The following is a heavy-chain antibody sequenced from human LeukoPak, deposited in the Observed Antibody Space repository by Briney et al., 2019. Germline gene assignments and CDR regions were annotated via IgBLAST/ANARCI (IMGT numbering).Heavy chain of an antibody. V-gene: IGHV3-23*01. CDR1: GFTFSSYA. Sequence: PGGSLRLSCAASGFTFSSYAMNWVRQAPGKGLEWVSAISDNGAGTYYADSVKGRFTISRDNSKNALYLQMNSLRAEDTAVYYCAKPHSSSWYLAFDIWGQGTMVTVSS. CDR3: AKPHSSSWYLAFDI. D-gene: IGHD6-13*01. J-gene: IGHJ3*02. CDR2: ISDNGAGT.